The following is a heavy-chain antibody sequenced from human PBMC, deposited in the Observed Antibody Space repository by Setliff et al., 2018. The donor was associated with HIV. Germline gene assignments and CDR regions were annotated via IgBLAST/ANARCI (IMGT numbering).Heavy chain of an antibody. CDR2: ISASGGDK. D-gene: IGHD3-3*01. CDR3: ARDNLYYNTWNASPVYGLDV. CDR1: GFTFSNYA. J-gene: IGHJ6*02. V-gene: IGHV3-21*01. Sequence: GGSLRLSCAASGFTFSNYAMSWVRQAPGKGLEWVSIISASGGDKFYADSVQGRFTISRDNAKNSLYLQMDGLRAEDTAVYFCARDNLYYNTWNASPVYGLDVWGQGTTVTVSS.